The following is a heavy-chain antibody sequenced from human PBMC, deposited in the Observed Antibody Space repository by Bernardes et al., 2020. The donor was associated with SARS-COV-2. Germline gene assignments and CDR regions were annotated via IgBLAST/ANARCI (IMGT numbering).Heavy chain of an antibody. CDR3: ARGRRLLWFREPGSYFDY. V-gene: IGHV4-34*01. Sequence: SETLSLTCAVYGGSFSGYYWSWIRKRPGKGLEWIGEINHSGSTNYNPSLKSRVTISVDTSKNQFSLKLSSVTAADTAVYYCARGRRLLWFREPGSYFDYWGQGTLVTVSS. CDR1: GGSFSGYY. D-gene: IGHD3-10*01. J-gene: IGHJ4*02. CDR2: INHSGST.